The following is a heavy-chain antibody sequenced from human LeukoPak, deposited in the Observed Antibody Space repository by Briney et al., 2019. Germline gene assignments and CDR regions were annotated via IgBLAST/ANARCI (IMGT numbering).Heavy chain of an antibody. V-gene: IGHV3-21*01. CDR3: ARAVSGVGATKLRFDP. Sequence: PGGPLRLSCAASGFPFSSYTMNWSRQAQGKGREGSSPISSSSSYIYYADSVKGRFTISRDNAKNSLYLQMNSLRAEDTAVYYCARAVSGVGATKLRFDPWGQGTLVTVSS. CDR2: ISSSSSYI. D-gene: IGHD1-26*01. J-gene: IGHJ5*02. CDR1: GFPFSSYT.